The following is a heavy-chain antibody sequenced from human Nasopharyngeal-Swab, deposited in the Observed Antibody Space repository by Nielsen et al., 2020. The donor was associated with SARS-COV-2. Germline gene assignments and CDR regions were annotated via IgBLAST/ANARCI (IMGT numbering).Heavy chain of an antibody. D-gene: IGHD3-10*01. J-gene: IGHJ6*03. Sequence: SETLSLTCTVSGGSISSGGYYWSWIRQHPGKGLEWIGYIYHSGSTYYNPSLKSRVTISVDTSKNQFSLKLSSVTAADTAVYYCARVDRPGITMVRGVIITPTSYYYYYMDVWGKGTTVTVSS. V-gene: IGHV4-31*03. CDR2: IYHSGST. CDR3: ARVDRPGITMVRGVIITPTSYYYYYMDV. CDR1: GGSISSGGYY.